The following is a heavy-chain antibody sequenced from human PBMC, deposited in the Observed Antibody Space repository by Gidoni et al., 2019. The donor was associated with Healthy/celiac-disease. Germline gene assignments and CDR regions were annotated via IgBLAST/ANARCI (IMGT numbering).Heavy chain of an antibody. J-gene: IGHJ5*02. D-gene: IGHD6-13*01. CDR1: GGSFSGYY. CDR2: INHSGST. V-gene: IGHV4-34*01. Sequence: QVQLQQWGAGLLKPSETLSLTCAVYGGSFSGYYWSWTRQPPGKGLEWIGEINHSGSTNYNPSLKSRVTISVDTSKNQFSLKLSSVTAADTAVYYCARDKSFSSSWPRWFDPWGQGTLVTVSS. CDR3: ARDKSFSSSWPRWFDP.